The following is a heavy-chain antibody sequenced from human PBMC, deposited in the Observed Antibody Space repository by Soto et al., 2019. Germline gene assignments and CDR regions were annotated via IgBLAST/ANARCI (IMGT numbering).Heavy chain of an antibody. CDR2: INYRGST. J-gene: IGHJ6*02. CDR1: GGSISSGGYY. D-gene: IGHD2-2*01. V-gene: IGHV4-31*03. Sequence: QVQLQESGPGLVKPSQTLSLTCTVSGGSISSGGYYWSWIRQQPGKGLEWIGYINYRGSTAYNPSLKRRVAISVDTSKNQFSLRLTSVTAADTAVFYCARAAPPRLSGMDVWGQGTTVTVSS. CDR3: ARAAPPRLSGMDV.